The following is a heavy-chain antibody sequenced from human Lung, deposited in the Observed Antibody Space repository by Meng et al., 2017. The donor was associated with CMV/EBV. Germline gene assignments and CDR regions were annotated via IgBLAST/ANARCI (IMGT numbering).Heavy chain of an antibody. J-gene: IGHJ4*02. V-gene: IGHV3-30*19. CDR2: ISYDGINQ. CDR3: ARDRHQTPTYCVNAVCSWCFDN. CDR1: YG. D-gene: IGHD2-21*01. Sequence: YGRHWGRQDPGKGLEWVAVISYDGINQYYAESVKGRFTISRDNSKSTVDLQMNSLRPEDTAIYYCARDRHQTPTYCVNAVCSWCFDNWGQGTLVTVSS.